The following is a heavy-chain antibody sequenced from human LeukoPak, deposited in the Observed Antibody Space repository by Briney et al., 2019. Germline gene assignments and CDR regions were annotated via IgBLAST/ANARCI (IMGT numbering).Heavy chain of an antibody. CDR3: ARQPESTWFDP. J-gene: IGHJ5*02. V-gene: IGHV5-10-1*01. Sequence: GKCLKISCQASGYSFTSYWITWVRQVPGRGLEWMARIVPSGSFTNYSPSFQGHVTISVDKSISTAYLQWSSLKASDTAMYYCARQPESTWFDPWGQGTLVSFS. CDR2: IVPSGSFT. CDR1: GYSFTSYW.